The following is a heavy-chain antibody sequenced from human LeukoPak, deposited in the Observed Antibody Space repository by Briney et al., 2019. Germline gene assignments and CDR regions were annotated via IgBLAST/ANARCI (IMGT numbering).Heavy chain of an antibody. J-gene: IGHJ6*02. CDR3: AKRRGYYYYGMDV. CDR2: ISYDGSNK. CDR1: GFTFSSYG. V-gene: IGHV3-30*18. Sequence: GRSLRLSCAASGFTFSSYGMHWVRQAPGKGLEWVAVISYDGSNKYYADSVKGRFTISRDNSKNTLYLQMNSLRAEDTAVYYCAKRRGYYYYGMDVWGQGTTVTVSS.